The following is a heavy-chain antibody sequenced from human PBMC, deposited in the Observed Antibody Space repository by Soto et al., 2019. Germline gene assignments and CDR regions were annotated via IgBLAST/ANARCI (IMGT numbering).Heavy chain of an antibody. D-gene: IGHD6-13*01. V-gene: IGHV4-4*02. J-gene: IGHJ4*02. Sequence: SETLSLTCAVSGVSISSSNWWSWVRQPAGEGLEWIGEIYHRGSTNYTPSLKGRVTISIDKSKNQFSLKLSSVTAADTAVYYCARKKSADSSSWRGGLIFDYWGQGTLVTVSS. CDR3: ARKKSADSSSWRGGLIFDY. CDR1: GVSISSSNW. CDR2: IYHRGST.